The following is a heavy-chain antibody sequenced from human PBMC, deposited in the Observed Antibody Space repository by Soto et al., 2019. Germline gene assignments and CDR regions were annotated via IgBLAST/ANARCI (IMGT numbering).Heavy chain of an antibody. D-gene: IGHD6-13*01. V-gene: IGHV4-34*01. CDR2: INDSGGT. CDR3: ARGRKGFSSSCYVD. J-gene: IGHJ4*02. Sequence: PSEILSLTCAVYGGSFSGYYCTFIRHPPGKGLEWIGEINDSGGTDYNPSLKSRVTISLDTSKNQLSLKLSSVTAADTAVYYCARGRKGFSSSCYVDWGQGTLVTVSS. CDR1: GGSFSGYY.